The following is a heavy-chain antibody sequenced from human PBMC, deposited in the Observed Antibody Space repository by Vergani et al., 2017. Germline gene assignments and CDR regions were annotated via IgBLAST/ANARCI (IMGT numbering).Heavy chain of an antibody. CDR1: GFTSSYYG. V-gene: IGHV3-30*18. CDR3: AKDFDIVGSFCH. Sequence: QVHLVESGGGVVPPGRSLRLSCVVSGFTSSYYGMQWVRQAPGKGLEWVAVISYDGTQKYYADSVKGRFTISRDNSKSTLYLQMNSLRTEDTAVYYCAKDFDIVGSFCHWGQGTLVTVSS. D-gene: IGHD2-15*01. CDR2: ISYDGTQK. J-gene: IGHJ1*01.